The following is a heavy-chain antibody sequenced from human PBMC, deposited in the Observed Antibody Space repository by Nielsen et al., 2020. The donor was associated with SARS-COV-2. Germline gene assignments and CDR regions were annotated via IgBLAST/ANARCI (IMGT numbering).Heavy chain of an antibody. CDR3: ARDRGSHYYYGMDV. D-gene: IGHD2-15*01. V-gene: IGHV4-30-4*01. CDR1: GGSISSGDYY. Sequence: LRLSCTVSGGSISSGDYYWSWIRQPPGKGLEWIGYIYYSGSTYYNPSLKSRVTISVDTSKNQFSLKLSSVTAADTAVYYCARDRGSHYYYGMDVWGQGTTVTVSS. J-gene: IGHJ6*02. CDR2: IYYSGST.